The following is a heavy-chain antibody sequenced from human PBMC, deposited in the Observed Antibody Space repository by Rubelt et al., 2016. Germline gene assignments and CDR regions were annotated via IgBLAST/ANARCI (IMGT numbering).Heavy chain of an antibody. CDR2: ISSTGSQ. D-gene: IGHD4-23*01. Sequence: EVQQVESGGGLVHPGGSLRLSCAASGLTVSSNYMSWIRQAPGKGLEWVSSISSTGSQYYVDYVKGRFTISRNNSQKTLYLQMNSLRAEDTAQYCVAMTTVDYYYHGMDVWGQGTTVTVSS. V-gene: IGHV3-53*04. J-gene: IGHJ6*02. CDR3: AMTTVDYYYHGMDV. CDR1: GLTVSSNY.